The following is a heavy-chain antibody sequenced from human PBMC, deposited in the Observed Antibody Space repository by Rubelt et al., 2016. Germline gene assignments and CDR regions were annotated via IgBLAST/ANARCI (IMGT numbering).Heavy chain of an antibody. CDR2: IFSNDEK. Sequence: QVTLKESGPVLVKPTETLTLTCTVSGFSLSNDRMAVSWIRQPPGKALEWLAHIFSNDEKSYNTALKSRLTISEDTSKSLVVLTMTNLDPVDTATYFCAHIKSSGWDFDYWGQGTLVTVSS. D-gene: IGHD6-19*01. CDR1: GFSLSNDRMA. CDR3: AHIKSSGWDFDY. V-gene: IGHV2-26*01. J-gene: IGHJ4*02.